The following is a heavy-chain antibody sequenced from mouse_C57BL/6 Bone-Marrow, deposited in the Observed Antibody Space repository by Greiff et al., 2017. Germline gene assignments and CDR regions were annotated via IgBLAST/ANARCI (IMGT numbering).Heavy chain of an antibody. D-gene: IGHD2-2*01. V-gene: IGHV1-81*01. Sequence: QVQLQQSGAELARPGASVKLSCKASGYTFTSYGISWVKQRTGQGLEWIGEIYPRSGNTYYNEKFKGKATLTADKSSSTAYMELCSLTSEDSAVYFCARSYGSLAYWGQGTLVTVSA. J-gene: IGHJ3*01. CDR3: ARSYGSLAY. CDR2: IYPRSGNT. CDR1: GYTFTSYG.